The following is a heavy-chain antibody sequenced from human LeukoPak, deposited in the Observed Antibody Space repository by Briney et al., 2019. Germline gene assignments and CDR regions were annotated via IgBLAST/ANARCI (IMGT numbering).Heavy chain of an antibody. Sequence: GGSLRLSCAASGFTFSSYAMSWVRQAPGKGLEWVSAISGSGGSTYYADSVKGRFTISRDNSKNTLYLQMNSLRAEDTAVYFCAKTMYYYDSTGYYYFQYWGQGTLVTVSS. CDR1: GFTFSSYA. J-gene: IGHJ1*01. D-gene: IGHD3-22*01. CDR2: ISGSGGST. CDR3: AKTMYYYDSTGYYYFQY. V-gene: IGHV3-23*01.